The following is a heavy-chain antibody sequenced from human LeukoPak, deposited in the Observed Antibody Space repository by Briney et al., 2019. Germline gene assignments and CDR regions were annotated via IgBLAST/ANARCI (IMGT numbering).Heavy chain of an antibody. Sequence: GGSLRLSCAASGFTFTSYAMSWVRQAPGKGLEWVSAISGSGGSTYYADSVKGRSTISRENSKNTLYLQMNSLRAEDTAVYYCAKPPRGQFYWGQGTLVTVSS. CDR1: GFTFTSYA. J-gene: IGHJ4*02. D-gene: IGHD1-26*01. CDR2: ISGSGGST. CDR3: AKPPRGQFY. V-gene: IGHV3-23*01.